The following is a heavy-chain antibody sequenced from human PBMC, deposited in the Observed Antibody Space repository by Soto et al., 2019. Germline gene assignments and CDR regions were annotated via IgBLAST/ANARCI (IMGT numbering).Heavy chain of an antibody. V-gene: IGHV3-53*04. CDR1: GFTVSSNY. CDR2: IYSDGST. J-gene: IGHJ4*02. CDR3: AACITGTTCVY. Sequence: PGGSLRLSCAASGFTVSSNYMTWVRQAPGKGLEWVSVIYSDGSTYYADSVKGRFTISRHNSKNTLYLQMNSLRTEDTAVYYCAACITGTTCVYWGQGTLVTVSS. D-gene: IGHD1-7*01.